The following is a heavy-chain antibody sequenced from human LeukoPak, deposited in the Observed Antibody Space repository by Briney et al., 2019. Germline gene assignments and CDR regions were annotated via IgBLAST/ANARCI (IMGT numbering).Heavy chain of an antibody. V-gene: IGHV1-69*04. CDR2: IIPILGIA. J-gene: IGHJ4*02. CDR1: GGTFSSYA. D-gene: IGHD3-3*01. Sequence: PAASVKVSCKASGGTFSSYAISWVRQAPGQGLEWMGRIIPILGIANYAQKFQGRVTITADKSTSTAYMELSSLRSEDTAVYYCARDRTYYDFWSGYRKKNYFDYWGQGTLVTVSS. CDR3: ARDRTYYDFWSGYRKKNYFDY.